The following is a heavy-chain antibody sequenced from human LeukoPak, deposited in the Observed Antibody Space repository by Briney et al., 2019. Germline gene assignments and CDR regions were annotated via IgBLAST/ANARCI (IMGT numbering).Heavy chain of an antibody. CDR3: ARDEKYSGSST. J-gene: IGHJ3*01. V-gene: IGHV4-61*02. CDR2: IYTSGST. CDR1: GGSISSGVYY. Sequence: SETLSLTCTVSGGSISSGVYYWSWIRQPAGKGLEWIGRIYTSGSTNYNPSLKSRVTMSVDTSKNQFSLKLSSVTAADTAVHYCARDEKYSGSSTWGQGTMVTVSS. D-gene: IGHD1-26*01.